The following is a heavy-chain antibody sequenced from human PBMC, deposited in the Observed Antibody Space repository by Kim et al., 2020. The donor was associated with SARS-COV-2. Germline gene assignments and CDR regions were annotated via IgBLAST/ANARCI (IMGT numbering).Heavy chain of an antibody. CDR2: INHSGST. J-gene: IGHJ4*02. CDR3: ARFGALTGYYRDY. V-gene: IGHV4-34*01. D-gene: IGHD3-9*01. CDR1: GGSFSGYY. Sequence: SETLSLTCAVYGGSFSGYYWSWIRQPPGKGLEWIGEINHSGSTNYNPSLKSRVTISVDTSKNQFSLKLSSVTAADTAVYYCARFGALTGYYRDYWGQGTLVTVSS.